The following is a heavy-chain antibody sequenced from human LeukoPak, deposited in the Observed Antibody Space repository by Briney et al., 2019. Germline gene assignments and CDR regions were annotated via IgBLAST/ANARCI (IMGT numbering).Heavy chain of an antibody. CDR1: GYTFTSYA. CDR3: ARVPGSGSYFVANWFDP. J-gene: IGHJ5*02. V-gene: IGHV1-69*13. CDR2: IIPIFGTA. D-gene: IGHD3-10*01. Sequence: GASVKVSCKASGYTFTSYAMHWVRQAPGQGLEWMGGIIPIFGTANYAQKFQGRVTITADESTSTAYMELSSLRSEDTAVYYCARVPGSGSYFVANWFDPWGQGTLVTVSS.